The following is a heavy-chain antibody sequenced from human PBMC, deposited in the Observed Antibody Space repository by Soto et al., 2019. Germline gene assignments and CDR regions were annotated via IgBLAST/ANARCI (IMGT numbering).Heavy chain of an antibody. CDR3: ARRLLRVGTYRVGYFDL. CDR1: GGSFSGYY. D-gene: IGHD6-25*01. CDR2: INHRGST. J-gene: IGHJ2*01. Sequence: QVQLQQWGAGLLKPSETLSLTCAVYGGSFSGYYWSWIRQPPGKGLEWIGEINHRGSTNYNPSLKSRVTISLXXAXTXXSLKLSSVTAADTAVYYCARRLLRVGTYRVGYFDLWGRGTLVTVSS. V-gene: IGHV4-34*01.